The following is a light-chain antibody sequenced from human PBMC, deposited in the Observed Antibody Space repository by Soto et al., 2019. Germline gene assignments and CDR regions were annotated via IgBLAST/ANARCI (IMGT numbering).Light chain of an antibody. CDR2: DVT. CDR3: RSYTSTSTLV. Sequence: QSALTQPASVSGSPGQSITISCTGTSNDVGTHNFVSWYQQHPGKAPKLMIHDVTDRPSGVSNRFSGSKSGNTASLTISGLQAEDEADYYCRSYTSTSTLVFGTGTKLTVL. J-gene: IGLJ1*01. V-gene: IGLV2-14*01. CDR1: SNDVGTHNF.